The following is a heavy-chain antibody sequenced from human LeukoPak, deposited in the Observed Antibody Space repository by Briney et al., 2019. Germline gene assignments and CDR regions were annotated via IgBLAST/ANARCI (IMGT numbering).Heavy chain of an antibody. CDR1: GYTFSDHY. CDR2: INPKNGDT. CDR3: ARFAVHRRITVAGQFGLDY. D-gene: IGHD6-19*01. Sequence: GASVKVSCKASGYTFSDHYIHWVRQAPGQGLEWMGWINPKNGDTDYSQEFQGRVTMTRDTSTSTVYMELSSLRSEDTAVYYCARFAVHRRITVAGQFGLDYWGQGTLVSLSS. J-gene: IGHJ4*02. V-gene: IGHV1-2*02.